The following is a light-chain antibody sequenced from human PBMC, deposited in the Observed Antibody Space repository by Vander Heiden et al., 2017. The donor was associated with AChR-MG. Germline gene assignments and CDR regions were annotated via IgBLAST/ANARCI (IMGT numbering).Light chain of an antibody. Sequence: ELVLTQSRGSLTMSPGERATLSCRASQSDSYNSLVWYQQKPGQAPRLLIYGASSRATGIPDRCSGSGSATEFTLTVTRMEPEDFAVYYCQQYGGSQGYTYGQGTKLELK. CDR1: QSDSYNS. V-gene: IGKV3-20*01. J-gene: IGKJ2*01. CDR3: QQYGGSQGYT. CDR2: GAS.